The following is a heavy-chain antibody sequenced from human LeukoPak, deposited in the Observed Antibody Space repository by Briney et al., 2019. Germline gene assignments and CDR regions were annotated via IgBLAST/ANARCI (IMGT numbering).Heavy chain of an antibody. D-gene: IGHD2-21*02. CDR3: ARSSVVEVVVTAPSLDY. CDR2: INPSGGST. J-gene: IGHJ4*02. V-gene: IGHV1-46*01. Sequence: ASVKVSCKASGYTFTSYYMHWVRQAPGQGLEWMGIINPSGGSTSYAQKFQGRVTMTRDTSTSTVYVELSSLRSEDTAVYYCARSSVVEVVVTAPSLDYWGQGTLVTVSS. CDR1: GYTFTSYY.